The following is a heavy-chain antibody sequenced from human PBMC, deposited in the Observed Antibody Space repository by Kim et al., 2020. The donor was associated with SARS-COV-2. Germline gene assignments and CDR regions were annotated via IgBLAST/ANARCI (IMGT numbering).Heavy chain of an antibody. CDR2: INRSSDST. Sequence: GGSLRLSCTTYGFTFTGYGMSWVRQAPGKGLEWVSGINRSSDSTCYVDSVKGRFTISRDNAKKSLYLQMSSLRAEDTASYYCLKGCGGWLFDLWGQGTRVTVSS. D-gene: IGHD3-16*01. CDR3: LKGCGGWLFDL. CDR1: GFTFTGYG. J-gene: IGHJ4*02. V-gene: IGHV3-20*04.